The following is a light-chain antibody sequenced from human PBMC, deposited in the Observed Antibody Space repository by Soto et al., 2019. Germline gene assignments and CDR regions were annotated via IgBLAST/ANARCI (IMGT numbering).Light chain of an antibody. V-gene: IGLV2-8*01. Sequence: QSALTQPPSASGSPGQSVTISCTGTSSDVGGYNYVSWYQQHPGKAPKLIIYEVSKRPAGVPDRFSGSKSGNTASLTVSALQAEDEADYYCSSYAGSNNMVFGGGIKLTVL. J-gene: IGLJ2*01. CDR1: SSDVGGYNY. CDR2: EVS. CDR3: SSYAGSNNMV.